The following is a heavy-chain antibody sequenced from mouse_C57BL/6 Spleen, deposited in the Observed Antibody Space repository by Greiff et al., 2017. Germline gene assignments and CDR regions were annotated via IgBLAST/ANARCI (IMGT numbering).Heavy chain of an antibody. V-gene: IGHV5-17*01. Sequence: EVHLVESGGGLVKPGGSLKLSCAASGFTFSDYGMHWVRQAPEKGLEWVAYISSGSSTIYYADTVKGRFTISRDNAKNTLVLQMTSLRSEDTAMYYCARRYYGSSYYAMDYWGQGTSVTVSS. D-gene: IGHD1-1*01. CDR2: ISSGSSTI. CDR1: GFTFSDYG. CDR3: ARRYYGSSYYAMDY. J-gene: IGHJ4*01.